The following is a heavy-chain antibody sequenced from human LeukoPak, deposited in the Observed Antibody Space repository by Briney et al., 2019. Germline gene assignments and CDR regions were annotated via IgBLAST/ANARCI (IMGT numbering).Heavy chain of an antibody. CDR1: GGSISSSY. J-gene: IGHJ6*02. CDR3: ERECFSCICPCNNMDV. Sequence: PSETLSLTCTVSGGSISSSYWTWIRQPAGKGLEWIGRIYSSGSTNYNPSLKSRLTMSVDTSRNQFSLKLNSVTAADTAVYYCERECFSCICPCNNMDVWGQGTTVTVSS. CDR2: IYSSGST. D-gene: IGHD2/OR15-2a*01. V-gene: IGHV4-4*07.